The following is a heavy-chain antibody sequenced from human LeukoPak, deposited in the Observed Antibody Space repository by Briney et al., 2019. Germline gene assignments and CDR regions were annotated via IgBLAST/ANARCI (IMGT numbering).Heavy chain of an antibody. CDR2: IIPNSGAT. Sequence: ASVKVSCKASGYTFTAYHMHWVRQAPGQGLEWMGRIIPNSGATNYAQNFQGRVTMTRDTSISTAYMELSRLRSDDTAVYYCARAGMVRGVIITLFDYWGQGTLVTVSS. V-gene: IGHV1-2*06. CDR3: ARAGMVRGVIITLFDY. J-gene: IGHJ4*02. D-gene: IGHD3-10*01. CDR1: GYTFTAYH.